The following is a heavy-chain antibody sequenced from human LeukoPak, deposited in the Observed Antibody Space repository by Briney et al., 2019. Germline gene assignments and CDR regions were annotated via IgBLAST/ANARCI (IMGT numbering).Heavy chain of an antibody. V-gene: IGHV3-23*01. CDR1: GFTFSSYA. CDR3: AKFNYGDCHGA. Sequence: PGGSLRLSCAASGFTFSSYAMSWVRQAPGKGLEQVSGIDGSGGSANYADSVRGRLTISRDNSKNTLFLQMNSLRAEDTAVYYCAKFNYGDCHGAWGQGSLVTVSS. J-gene: IGHJ5*02. D-gene: IGHD4-17*01. CDR2: IDGSGGSA.